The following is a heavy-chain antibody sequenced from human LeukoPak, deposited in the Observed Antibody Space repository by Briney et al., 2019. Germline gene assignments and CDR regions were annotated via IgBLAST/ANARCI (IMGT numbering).Heavy chain of an antibody. Sequence: GGSLRLSCAASGFTFSDYYMSWIRQAPGRGLGRVSYISSSSSYTNYADSVKGRFTISRDNAKNSLYLQMNSLRAEDTAVYYCARFETAGGDAFDIWGQGTMVTVSS. CDR3: ARFETAGGDAFDI. CDR1: GFTFSDYY. J-gene: IGHJ3*02. D-gene: IGHD3-16*01. CDR2: ISSSSSYT. V-gene: IGHV3-11*06.